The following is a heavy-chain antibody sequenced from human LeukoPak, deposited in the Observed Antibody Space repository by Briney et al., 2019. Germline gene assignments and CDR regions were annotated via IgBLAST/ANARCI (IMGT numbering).Heavy chain of an antibody. J-gene: IGHJ4*02. D-gene: IGHD4-23*01. CDR2: IYSGGST. V-gene: IGHV3-66*02. Sequence: GGSLRLSCAASGFTVSSNYMSWVRQAPGKGLEWVSVIYSGGSTYYADSVKGRFTISRDNSKNTLYLQMNSLRAEDTAVYDCARNDYGGNNGGSYRPREQDYWGQGTLVTVSS. CDR3: ARNDYGGNNGGSYRPREQDY. CDR1: GFTVSSNY.